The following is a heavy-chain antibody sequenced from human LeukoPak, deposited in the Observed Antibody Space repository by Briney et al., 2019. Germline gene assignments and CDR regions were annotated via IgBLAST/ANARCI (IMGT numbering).Heavy chain of an antibody. D-gene: IGHD4-11*01. J-gene: IGHJ4*02. V-gene: IGHV1-8*01. CDR2: MNPNSGNT. CDR1: GYTFTSYD. CDR3: ARMYSIYDSLDY. Sequence: ASVKLSCKASGYTFTSYDINWVRESTGHRLEWMGWMNPNSGNTAYAQKFQGRVTMTRNTSICTAYMELSSLRSEDSAVYYCARMYSIYDSLDYWGQGTLVTVSS.